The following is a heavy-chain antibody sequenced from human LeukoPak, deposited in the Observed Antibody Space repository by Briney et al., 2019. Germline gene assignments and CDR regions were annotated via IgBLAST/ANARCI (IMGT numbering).Heavy chain of an antibody. CDR1: GGSISSYY. CDR3: ARSYGYNKFDY. CDR2: IYYSGST. D-gene: IGHD5-24*01. J-gene: IGHJ4*02. Sequence: SETLSLTCTVSGGSISSYYWSWIRQPPGKGLEWIGYIYYSGSTYYNPSLKSRVTISVDTSKNQFSLKLSSVTAADTAVYYCARSYGYNKFDYWGQGTLVTVSS. V-gene: IGHV4-59*08.